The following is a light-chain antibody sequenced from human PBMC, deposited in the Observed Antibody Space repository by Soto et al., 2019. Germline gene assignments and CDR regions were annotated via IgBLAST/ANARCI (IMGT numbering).Light chain of an antibody. CDR3: MQASRLRT. CDR1: ESLVHSDGKTY. J-gene: IGKJ1*01. Sequence: IVLTQTPLSSAVTLGQPASFSCGSSESLVHSDGKTYLGWLHLRPGQPPRLLIYQISRRPPGVADRFSGSGAGTNFTLKISRVEPEDVGIFYCMQASRLRTFGQGTKVEIK. V-gene: IGKV2-24*01. CDR2: QIS.